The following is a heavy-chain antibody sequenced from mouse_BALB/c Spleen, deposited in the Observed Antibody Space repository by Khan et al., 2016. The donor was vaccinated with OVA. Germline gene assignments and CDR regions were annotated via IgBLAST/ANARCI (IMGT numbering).Heavy chain of an antibody. V-gene: IGHV3-8*02. D-gene: IGHD2-14*01. CDR1: GDSITSGY. J-gene: IGHJ2*01. Sequence: EVQLQESGPSLVKPSQTLSLTCSVTGDSITSGYWNWIRRFPGNKLEYMGYISYSDSTFYNPSLKSRISITRDTSTNQYYLQLNSVTTEDTATYXCARWNYRYDGSFDYWGQGTTLTVSS. CDR2: ISYSDST. CDR3: ARWNYRYDGSFDY.